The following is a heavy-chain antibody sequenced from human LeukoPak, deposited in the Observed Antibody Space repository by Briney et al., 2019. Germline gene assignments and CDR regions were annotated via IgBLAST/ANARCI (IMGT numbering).Heavy chain of an antibody. J-gene: IGHJ5*02. V-gene: IGHV4-30-2*01. CDR1: GYAIISGGFS. CDR3: ARSRQASGLFSS. D-gene: IGHD3-10*01. CDR2: IYDRGPA. Sequence: SQTLSLTCTVSGYAIISGGFSWNWIRQPPGKGLEWIGCIYDRGPAHYNPSLKSRFTVSVDRPKNQFFLNVTSLTAADTAVYYCARSRQASGLFSSWGQGTLVVVSS.